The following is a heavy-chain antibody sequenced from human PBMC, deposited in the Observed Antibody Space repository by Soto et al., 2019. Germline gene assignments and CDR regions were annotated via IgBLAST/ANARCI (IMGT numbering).Heavy chain of an antibody. D-gene: IGHD3-16*01. CDR2: INGGSGNT. CDR3: ARVPPWGNSAGDYYIQHYDS. J-gene: IGHJ4*02. V-gene: IGHV1-3*01. CDR1: GFTFTSYA. Sequence: ASVKVSCKSSGFTFTSYAIHWLRQAPGQRPQWMGWINGGSGNTKYSQDFQGRVAFTRDTFATTAYLELSSLRSEDTAVYYCARVPPWGNSAGDYYIQHYDSWGQGTPVTVS.